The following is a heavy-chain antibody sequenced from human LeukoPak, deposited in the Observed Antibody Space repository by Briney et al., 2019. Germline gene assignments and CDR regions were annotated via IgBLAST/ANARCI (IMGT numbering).Heavy chain of an antibody. J-gene: IGHJ4*02. Sequence: PGGSLRLSCAASGFTFSSYGMHWVRQDPGKGLEWVAVIWYDGSNKYYADSVKGRFTISRDNSKNTLYLQMNSLRAEDTAVYYCARRTNTVAPVFDYWGQGTLVTVSS. CDR2: IWYDGSNK. D-gene: IGHD4-23*01. CDR1: GFTFSSYG. V-gene: IGHV3-33*01. CDR3: ARRTNTVAPVFDY.